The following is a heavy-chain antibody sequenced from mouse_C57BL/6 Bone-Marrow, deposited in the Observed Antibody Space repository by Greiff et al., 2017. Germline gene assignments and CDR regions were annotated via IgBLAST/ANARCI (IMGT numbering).Heavy chain of an antibody. CDR1: GYTFTSYW. Sequence: QVQLQQSGAELVRPGSSVKLSCKASGYTFTSYWMHWVKQRPIQGLEWIGNIDPTDSDTHYNQKFKDKATLTADKSSSTAYMQLSSLTSEDSAVYYCARVDYYYYFDYWGRGPALTVSS. CDR2: IDPTDSDT. V-gene: IGHV1-52*01. J-gene: IGHJ2*01. CDR3: ARVDYYYYFDY. D-gene: IGHD1-1*01.